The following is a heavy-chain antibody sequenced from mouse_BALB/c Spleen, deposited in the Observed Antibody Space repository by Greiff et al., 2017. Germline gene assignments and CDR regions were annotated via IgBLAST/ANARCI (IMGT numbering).Heavy chain of an antibody. CDR1: GFTFSSYT. J-gene: IGHJ1*01. Sequence: EVKVVESGGGLVQPGGSLKLSCAASGFTFSSYTMSWVRQTPEKRLEWVAYISNGGGSTYYPDTVKGRFTISRDNTKNTLYLQMSSLKSEDTAMYYCARQSWLLPYWYFDVWGAGTTVTVSS. V-gene: IGHV5-12-2*01. CDR2: ISNGGGST. CDR3: ARQSWLLPYWYFDV. D-gene: IGHD2-3*01.